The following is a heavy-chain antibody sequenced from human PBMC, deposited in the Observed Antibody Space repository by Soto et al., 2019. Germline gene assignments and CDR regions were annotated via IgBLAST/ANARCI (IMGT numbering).Heavy chain of an antibody. CDR2: IYYSGST. CDR1: GGSISSSSYY. J-gene: IGHJ6*02. Sequence: PSETLSLTCTVSGGSISSSSYYWGWIRQPPGKGLEWIGSIYYSGSTYYNPSLKSRVTISVDTSKNQFSLKLSSVTAADTAVYYCARHSVVTAFRYPSYYYYGMDVWGQGTTVTVSS. D-gene: IGHD2-21*02. V-gene: IGHV4-39*01. CDR3: ARHSVVTAFRYPSYYYYGMDV.